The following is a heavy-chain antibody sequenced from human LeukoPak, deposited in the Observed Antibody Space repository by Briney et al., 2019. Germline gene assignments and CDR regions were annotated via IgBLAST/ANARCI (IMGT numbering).Heavy chain of an antibody. V-gene: IGHV1-2*02. Sequence: GASVKVSCKASGYTFTGYYMHWVRQAPGQGLEWMGWINPNSGGTNYAQKFQGRVTMTRDTSISTAYMELSRLRSDDTAVYYCARGSIRFLEWSQKYYFDYWGQGTLVTVSS. J-gene: IGHJ4*02. D-gene: IGHD3-3*01. CDR1: GYTFTGYY. CDR2: INPNSGGT. CDR3: ARGSIRFLEWSQKYYFDY.